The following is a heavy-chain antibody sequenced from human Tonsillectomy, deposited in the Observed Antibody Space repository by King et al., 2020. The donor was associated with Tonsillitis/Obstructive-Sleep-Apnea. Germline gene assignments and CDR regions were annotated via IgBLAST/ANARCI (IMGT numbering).Heavy chain of an antibody. CDR2: ISYDGSTE. CDR1: GFTFSGYG. Sequence: VQLVESGGGVVQPGRSLRLSCSASGFTFSGYGIHWVRQAPGKGLEGVAFISYDGSTEYFADSVKGRFTISRDNSKNTLHLQMDSLGAEDTAIYYCAKQVAIGTNYFDYWGQGTLVTVSS. J-gene: IGHJ4*02. V-gene: IGHV3-30*18. D-gene: IGHD5-12*01. CDR3: AKQVAIGTNYFDY.